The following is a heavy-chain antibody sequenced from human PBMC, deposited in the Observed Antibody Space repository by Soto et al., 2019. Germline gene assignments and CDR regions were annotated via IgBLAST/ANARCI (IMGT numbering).Heavy chain of an antibody. V-gene: IGHV4-34*01. CDR3: AFVGGVKGRWCDP. Sequence: QVQLQQWGAGLLKPSETLSLTCAVYGGSFSGYYWRWIRQPPGTGLAWIGEVNHSGSTNCTPSRKSRVTIAVGTSKNQCSLTRSSVTAADTAVYYWAFVGGVKGRWCDPWGQGTLVTVAA. CDR1: GGSFSGYY. J-gene: IGHJ5*02. CDR2: VNHSGST. D-gene: IGHD3-16*01.